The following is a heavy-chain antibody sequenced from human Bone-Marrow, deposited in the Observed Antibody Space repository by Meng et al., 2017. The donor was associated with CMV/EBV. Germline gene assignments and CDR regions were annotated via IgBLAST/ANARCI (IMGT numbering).Heavy chain of an antibody. V-gene: IGHV1-69*06. D-gene: IGHD2-21*02. J-gene: IGHJ4*02. CDR1: GTFSSYA. Sequence: GTFSSYAISWVRQGPGQGLEWMGGIIPIFGTANYAQKFQGRVTITADKSTSTAYMELSSLRSEDTAVYYCASKACGGDCYAGYYFDYWGQGTLVTVSS. CDR3: ASKACGGDCYAGYYFDY. CDR2: IIPIFGTA.